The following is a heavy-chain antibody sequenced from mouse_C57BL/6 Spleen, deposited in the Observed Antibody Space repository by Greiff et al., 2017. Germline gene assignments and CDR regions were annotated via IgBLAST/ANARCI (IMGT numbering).Heavy chain of an antibody. CDR2: IYPGVGDT. J-gene: IGHJ4*01. D-gene: IGHD1-1*01. CDR3: ARAPYYYGSSSCYAMDY. Sequence: VQLMPSGAELVKPGASVKISCKASGYAFSSYWMNWVKQRPGKGLEWIGQIYPGVGDTNYNEKFKGNATVTADKSSSTAYMQLSSLTSEDSAVYFCARAPYYYGSSSCYAMDYWGQGTSVTVSS. CDR1: GYAFSSYW. V-gene: IGHV1-80*01.